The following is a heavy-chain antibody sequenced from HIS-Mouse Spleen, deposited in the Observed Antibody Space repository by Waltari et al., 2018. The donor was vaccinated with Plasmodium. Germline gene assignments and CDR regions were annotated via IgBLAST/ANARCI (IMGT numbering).Heavy chain of an antibody. Sequence: QVQLVESGGGVVQPGRSLRLSFPASGFTFSSYGMHWVGQAHGRGVGGGEVVTYEGSNKYYADSVKGRFTISRDNSKNTLYLQMNSLRAEDTAVYYCAKDRRSSSWYVDYWGQGTLVTVSS. J-gene: IGHJ4*02. CDR1: GFTFSSYG. CDR2: VTYEGSNK. D-gene: IGHD6-13*01. V-gene: IGHV3-30*18. CDR3: AKDRRSSSWYVDY.